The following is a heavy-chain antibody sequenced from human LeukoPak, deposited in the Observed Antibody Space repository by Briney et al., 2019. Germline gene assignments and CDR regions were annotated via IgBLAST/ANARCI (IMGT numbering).Heavy chain of an antibody. D-gene: IGHD3-16*01. CDR2: ISDSGNT. V-gene: IGHV3-23*01. J-gene: IGHJ4*02. CDR3: AKDLSSGTGGGFDY. CDR1: GFTLSSYA. Sequence: GGSLRLSCAASGFTLSSYAMSWVRQAPGKGLEWVSAISDSGNTYHADSVKGRFTISRDSSKNTLFLQMNSLRAEDTALYYCAKDLSSGTGGGFDYWGQGTLVTVSS.